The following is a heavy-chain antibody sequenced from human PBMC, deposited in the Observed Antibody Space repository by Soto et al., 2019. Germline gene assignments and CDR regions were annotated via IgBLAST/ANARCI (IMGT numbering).Heavy chain of an antibody. CDR2: ISNSGAGT. D-gene: IGHD6-19*01. V-gene: IGHV3-23*04. J-gene: IGHJ4*02. Sequence: EVQLVESGGRVAQPGGSLRLSCAASGFTFRNYAMSWVRQAPGKGLEGVAGISNSGAGTYYADSVKGRFTISRDNSRDTLFLQMNRLTADDTAVYYSAKATTNGGWFNTFDSWGQGALVTVSS. CDR3: AKATTNGGWFNTFDS. CDR1: GFTFRNYA.